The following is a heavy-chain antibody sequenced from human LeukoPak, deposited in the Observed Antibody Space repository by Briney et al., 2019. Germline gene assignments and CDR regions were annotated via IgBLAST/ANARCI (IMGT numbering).Heavy chain of an antibody. CDR1: GYTFTGYY. J-gene: IGHJ6*04. CDR2: INPNSGGT. CDR3: ARGPYIAAAGTTYYYYGMDV. D-gene: IGHD6-13*01. V-gene: IGHV1-2*04. Sequence: ASVRVSCKASGYTFTGYYMHWVRQAPGQGLEWMGWINPNSGGTNYAQKFQGWATMTRDTSISTAYMELSRLRSDDTAVYYCARGPYIAAAGTTYYYYGMDVWGKGTTVTVSS.